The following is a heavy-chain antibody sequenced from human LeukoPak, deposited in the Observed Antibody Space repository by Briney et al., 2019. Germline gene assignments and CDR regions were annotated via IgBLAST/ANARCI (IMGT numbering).Heavy chain of an antibody. CDR1: GYTFSSHA. CDR3: TSTRISRTWNGYYFDY. J-gene: IGHJ4*02. CDR2: INAGNGNT. V-gene: IGHV1-3*01. Sequence: ASVKVSCKASGYTFSSHAMHWVRQAPGERLEWMGWINAGNGNTKYSQEFQGRVTITRDTSTDTAYMELSSLRSDDTAVYFCTSTRISRTWNGYYFDYWGQGTLVTVSS. D-gene: IGHD1-1*01.